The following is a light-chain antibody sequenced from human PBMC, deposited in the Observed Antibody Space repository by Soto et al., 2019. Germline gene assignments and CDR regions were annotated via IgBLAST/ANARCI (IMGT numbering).Light chain of an antibody. J-gene: IGLJ1*01. CDR2: GGS. CDR3: CSYAGDSTYV. V-gene: IGLV2-23*01. CDR1: SSDVGSYKL. Sequence: QSVLTQPASVSGSPGQSITISCTGTSSDVGSYKLVSWFQQHPGKAPKLMIYGGSKRPSGVSNRFSGSKSGNTASLTISGLQPEDEADYYCCSYAGDSTYVFGTGTKVTVL.